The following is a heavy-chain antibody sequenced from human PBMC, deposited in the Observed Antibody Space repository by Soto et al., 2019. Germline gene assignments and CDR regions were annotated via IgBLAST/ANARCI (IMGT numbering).Heavy chain of an antibody. J-gene: IGHJ4*02. CDR2: IYYSGST. Sequence: SETLSLTCTVSGGSISSDDYYWSWIRQPPGKGLEWIGYIYYSGSTYYNPSLKSRVTKSIDTSKNQFSLKLSSVTAADTAVYYCARAQLVGYYFDYWGQGTLVTVSS. V-gene: IGHV4-30-4*01. CDR1: GGSISSDDYY. D-gene: IGHD2-2*01. CDR3: ARAQLVGYYFDY.